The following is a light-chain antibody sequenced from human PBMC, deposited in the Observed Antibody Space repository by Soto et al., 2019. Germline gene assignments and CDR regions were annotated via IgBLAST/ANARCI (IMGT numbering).Light chain of an antibody. CDR1: QSVSSSY. CDR2: GAS. V-gene: IGKV3-20*01. CDR3: QQYGRAPRT. J-gene: IGKJ1*01. Sequence: EIVLTQSPGTLSLSPGERATLSCRASQSVSSSYLAWYQQKPGQAPRLLIYGASSRATGIPDSSSGSGSGTDFTLTISRQQPQDMAVYYCQQYGRAPRTFGQRTKVEIK.